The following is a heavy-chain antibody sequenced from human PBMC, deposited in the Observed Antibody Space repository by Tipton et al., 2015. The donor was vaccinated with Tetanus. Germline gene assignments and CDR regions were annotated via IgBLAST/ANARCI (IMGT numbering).Heavy chain of an antibody. CDR3: ASPLKQSLVPLDL. CDR2: ITHRGSA. D-gene: IGHD6-19*01. J-gene: IGHJ5*02. V-gene: IGHV4-34*01. Sequence: TLSLTCAVSGQSLSGHFWSWVRQAPGKGLEWIGEITHRGSASYNPSLKSRVSISGAASKNHFSLNLTSVTAADTAIYYCASPLKQSLVPLDLWGHGILVTVSS. CDR1: GQSLSGHF.